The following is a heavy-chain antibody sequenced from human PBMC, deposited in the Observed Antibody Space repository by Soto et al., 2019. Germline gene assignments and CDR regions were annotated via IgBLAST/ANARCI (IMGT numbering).Heavy chain of an antibody. Sequence: TLSLTCTVSGASITNDDFFWSWVRQHPDKGLEWLAYITYGGSIYYNPSLRSRLSVSIDKSKSQFSLNVRSVTAADTAVYFCAKMERTQLWLLVQNWGQGLPVTASS. CDR3: AKMERTQLWLLVQN. CDR2: ITYGGSI. J-gene: IGHJ4*02. CDR1: GASITNDDFF. V-gene: IGHV4-31*03. D-gene: IGHD5-18*01.